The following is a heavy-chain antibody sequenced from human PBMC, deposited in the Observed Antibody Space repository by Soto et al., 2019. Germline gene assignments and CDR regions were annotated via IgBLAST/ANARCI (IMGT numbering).Heavy chain of an antibody. D-gene: IGHD3-9*01. Sequence: GASVKVSCKASGYTFTSYAMHWVRQAPGQRLEWMGWINAGNGNTKYSQKFQGRVTITRDTSASTAHMELSSLRSEDTAVYYCAREGQYYDILTGYYMGSWFDPWGQGTLVTVSS. J-gene: IGHJ5*02. V-gene: IGHV1-3*01. CDR2: INAGNGNT. CDR1: GYTFTSYA. CDR3: AREGQYYDILTGYYMGSWFDP.